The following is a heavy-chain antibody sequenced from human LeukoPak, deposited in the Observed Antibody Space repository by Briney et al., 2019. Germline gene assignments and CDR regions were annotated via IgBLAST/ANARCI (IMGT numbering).Heavy chain of an antibody. CDR2: INHSGST. D-gene: IGHD3-10*01. CDR1: GGSFSGYY. Sequence: PSETLSLTCAVYGGSFSGYYWSWIRQPPGKGLEWIGEINHSGSTNYNTSPKSRVTTSLDTSKNQFSLKLSSVTAADTAVYYCARGYSDYYGSGSYLRWGQGTLVTVSS. CDR3: ARGYSDYYGSGSYLR. V-gene: IGHV4-34*01. J-gene: IGHJ1*01.